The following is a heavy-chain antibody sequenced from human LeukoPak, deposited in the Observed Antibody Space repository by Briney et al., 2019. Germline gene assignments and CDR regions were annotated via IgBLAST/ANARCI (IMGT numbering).Heavy chain of an antibody. CDR3: AKPRDIDSWAFDV. V-gene: IGHV3-30*18. CDR2: ISYDGRNK. Sequence: GGSLRLSGAASXFTFNNHDMHWVRQAPGKGLEWVAAISYDGRNKYYADSVKGRFTISRDNSKNTLNLQMNSLRTEDTAVFYCAKPRDIDSWAFDVWGQGTMVTVSS. J-gene: IGHJ3*01. CDR1: XFTFNNHD. D-gene: IGHD2-15*01.